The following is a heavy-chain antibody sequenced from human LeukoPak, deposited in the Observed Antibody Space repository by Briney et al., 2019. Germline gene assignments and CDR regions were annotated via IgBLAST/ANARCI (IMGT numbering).Heavy chain of an antibody. Sequence: GGSLRLSCAASGFTFSYYSMNWVRPAPGKGLEWISYSNTDGTISYADSVKGRFTISRDNAENSLYLQMNSLRDEDTAVYFCVRDRDYAFDFWGQGTMVTVSS. CDR2: SNTDGTI. CDR1: GFTFSYYS. V-gene: IGHV3-48*02. J-gene: IGHJ3*01. CDR3: VRDRDYAFDF.